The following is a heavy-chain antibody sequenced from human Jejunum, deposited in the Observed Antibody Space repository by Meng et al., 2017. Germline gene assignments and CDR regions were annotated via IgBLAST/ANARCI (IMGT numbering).Heavy chain of an antibody. CDR3: AKDFISSWLRDAFVI. V-gene: IGHV3-23*01. D-gene: IGHD2-15*01. CDR1: EFTFSSYA. CDR2: ISSSGAST. J-gene: IGHJ3*02. Sequence: GGSLRLSCAASEFTFSSYAMSWVRQAPGKGLEYVSTISSSGASTYYADSVKVRFTISRDNSKNTLYLQMNSLRAEDTAVYYCAKDFISSWLRDAFVIWGQGTMVTVSS.